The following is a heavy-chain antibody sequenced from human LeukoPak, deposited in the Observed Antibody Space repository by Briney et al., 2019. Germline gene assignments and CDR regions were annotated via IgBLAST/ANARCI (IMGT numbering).Heavy chain of an antibody. V-gene: IGHV3-30*18. Sequence: PGGSLRLSCAASGFSFSSYGMHWVRQAPGKGLEWVAVISYDGSNKYYADPVKGRFTISRDNSKNTLYLQMNSLRAEDTAVYYCAKSEEEEAFDYWGQGTLVTVSS. CDR2: ISYDGSNK. CDR1: GFSFSSYG. J-gene: IGHJ4*02. CDR3: AKSEEEEAFDY.